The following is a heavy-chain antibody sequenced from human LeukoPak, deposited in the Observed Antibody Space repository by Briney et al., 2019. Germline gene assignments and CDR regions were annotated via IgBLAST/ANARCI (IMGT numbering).Heavy chain of an antibody. CDR3: ARGAVRGDCSGGSCYFFDS. CDR2: MNPKSGNT. Sequence: GASVKVSCKASGYTFISDINWVRQATGQGLEWMGWMNPKSGNTDYAQKFQGRVSMTRDTSIDTAYMELRSLRSDDTAVYYCARGAVRGDCSGGSCYFFDSWGQGTLVTVS. D-gene: IGHD2-15*01. CDR1: GYTFISD. J-gene: IGHJ4*02. V-gene: IGHV1-8*01.